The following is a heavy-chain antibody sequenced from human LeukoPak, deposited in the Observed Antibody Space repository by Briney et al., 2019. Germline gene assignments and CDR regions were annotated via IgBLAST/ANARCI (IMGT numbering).Heavy chain of an antibody. D-gene: IGHD3-3*01. CDR2: INHSGST. V-gene: IGHV4-34*01. J-gene: IGHJ4*02. CDR3: ARVRYDFWSGYYTHIDY. Sequence: SETLSLTCAVYGGSFSGYYWSWIRQPPGKGLEWIGEINHSGSTNYNPSLKSRVTISVDTSKNQFSLKLSSVTAADTAVYYCARVRYDFWSGYYTHIDYWGQGTLVTVSS. CDR1: GGSFSGYY.